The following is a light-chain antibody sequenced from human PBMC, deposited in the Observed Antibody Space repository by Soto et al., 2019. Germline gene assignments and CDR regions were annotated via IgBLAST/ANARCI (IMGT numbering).Light chain of an antibody. Sequence: AIPTTQSPSSLSAYVEDRDTISCRASQGIGNALGWYQQKPGKPPKVLIYGASNLQSGVPPRFSGSGSGTDFTLAISSLQPEDSATYYCLQDINYPWTFGQGTKVDIK. CDR1: QGIGNA. CDR3: LQDINYPWT. V-gene: IGKV1-6*01. CDR2: GAS. J-gene: IGKJ1*01.